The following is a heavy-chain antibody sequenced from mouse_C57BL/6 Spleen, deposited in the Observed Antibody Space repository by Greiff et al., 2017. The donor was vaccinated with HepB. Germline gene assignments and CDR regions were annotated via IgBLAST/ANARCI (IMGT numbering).Heavy chain of an antibody. CDR1: GYTFTSYW. Sequence: QVQLQQPGAELVRPGSSVKLSCKASGYTFTSYWMHWVKQRPIQGLEWIGNIDPSDSETHYNQKFKDKATLTVDKSSSTAYMQRSSLTSEDSAVYYCARGYGSSAFAYWGQGTTLTVSS. CDR3: ARGYGSSAFAY. V-gene: IGHV1-52*01. D-gene: IGHD1-1*01. CDR2: IDPSDSET. J-gene: IGHJ2*01.